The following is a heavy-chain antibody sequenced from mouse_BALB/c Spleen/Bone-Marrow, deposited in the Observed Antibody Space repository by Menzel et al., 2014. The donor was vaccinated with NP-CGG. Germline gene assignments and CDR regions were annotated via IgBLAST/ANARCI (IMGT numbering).Heavy chain of an antibody. CDR3: ARYYNYYFDV. Sequence: QVQLQQSGAEVVKPGASVRLSCKTSGYTFTNYWMHWVKQRPGQGLERIGDINPSNGRATYSEKFKSKATLTVDASSSTAYMQLSSLTSKDSAVYYCARYYNYYFDVWGAGTTVTVSS. D-gene: IGHD1-1*01. CDR1: GYTFTNYW. V-gene: IGHV1S81*02. CDR2: INPSNGRA. J-gene: IGHJ1*01.